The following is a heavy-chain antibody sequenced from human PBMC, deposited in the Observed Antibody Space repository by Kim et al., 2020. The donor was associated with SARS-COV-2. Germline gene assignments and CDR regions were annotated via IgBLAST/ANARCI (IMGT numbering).Heavy chain of an antibody. CDR1: GFTFSSYS. J-gene: IGHJ4*02. CDR3: ARGDWGWSPFDY. Sequence: GGSLRLSCAASGFTFSSYSMNWVRQAPGKGLEWVSSISSSSSYIYYADSVKGRFTISRDNAKNSLYLQMNSLRAEDTAVYYCARGDWGWSPFDYWGQGTLVTVSS. CDR2: ISSSSSYI. D-gene: IGHD6-19*01. V-gene: IGHV3-21*04.